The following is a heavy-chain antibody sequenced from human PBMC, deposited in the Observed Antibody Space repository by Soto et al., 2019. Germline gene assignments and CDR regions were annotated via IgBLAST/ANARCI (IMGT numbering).Heavy chain of an antibody. J-gene: IGHJ6*02. Sequence: SQTLSLTCAISGDSVSSNSAAWNWIRQSPSRGLEWLGRTYYRSKWYNDYAVSVKSRITINPDTSKNQFSLQLNSVTPEDTAVYYCARGVIVVAGPSYYYYCGMVVWGQGTTLTVSS. CDR3: ARGVIVVAGPSYYYYCGMVV. D-gene: IGHD6-19*01. CDR1: GDSVSSNSAA. V-gene: IGHV6-1*01. CDR2: TYYRSKWYN.